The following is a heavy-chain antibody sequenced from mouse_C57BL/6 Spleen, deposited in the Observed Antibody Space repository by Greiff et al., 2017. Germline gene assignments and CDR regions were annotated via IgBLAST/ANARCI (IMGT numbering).Heavy chain of an antibody. CDR3: GREDGNYAFDY. D-gene: IGHD2-1*01. V-gene: IGHV5-16*01. CDR2: INYDGSST. J-gene: IGHJ2*01. Sequence: EVMLVESEGGLVQPGSSMKLSCTASGFTFSDYYMAWVRQVPEKGLEWVANINYDGSSTYYLDSLKSRFIISRDNAKTILYLQMSSLKSEDTATYYCGREDGNYAFDYWGQGTTRTVSS. CDR1: GFTFSDYY.